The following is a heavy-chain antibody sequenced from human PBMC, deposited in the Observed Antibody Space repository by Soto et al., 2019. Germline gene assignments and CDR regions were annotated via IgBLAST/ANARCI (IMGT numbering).Heavy chain of an antibody. J-gene: IGHJ4*02. CDR3: ARGIAAAGTPFDY. CDR2: IIPIFGTA. V-gene: IGHV1-69*13. D-gene: IGHD6-13*01. Sequence: ASVKVSCKAPGGTFSSYAISWVRQAPGQGLEWMGGIIPIFGTANYAQKFQGRVTITADESTSTAYMELSSLRSEDTAVYYCARGIAAAGTPFDYWGQGTLVTVSS. CDR1: GGTFSSYA.